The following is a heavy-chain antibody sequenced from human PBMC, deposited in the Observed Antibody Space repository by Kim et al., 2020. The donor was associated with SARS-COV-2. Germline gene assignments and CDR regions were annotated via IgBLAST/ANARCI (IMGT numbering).Heavy chain of an antibody. Sequence: GGSLRLSCAASGFTFSSYAMHWVRQAPGKGLEWVAVISYDGSNKYYADSVKGRFTISRDNSKNTLYLQMNSLRAEDTAVYYCARDAVYAPGGMDVWGQGTKVTVSS. CDR2: ISYDGSNK. CDR1: GFTFSSYA. J-gene: IGHJ6*02. CDR3: ARDAVYAPGGMDV. V-gene: IGHV3-30*04. D-gene: IGHD4-17*01.